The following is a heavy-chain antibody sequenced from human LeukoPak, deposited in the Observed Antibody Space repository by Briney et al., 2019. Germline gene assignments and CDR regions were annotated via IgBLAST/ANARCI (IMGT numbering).Heavy chain of an antibody. V-gene: IGHV3-21*01. CDR3: ARVQGDSSGYSADY. CDR2: ISSSSSYI. Sequence: PGGSLRLSCAASGFTFSSYSMNWVRQAPGKGLEWVSSISSSSSYIYCADSVKGRFTISRDNAKNSLYLQMNSLRAEDTAVYYCARVQGDSSGYSADYWGQGTLVTVSS. CDR1: GFTFSSYS. D-gene: IGHD3-22*01. J-gene: IGHJ4*02.